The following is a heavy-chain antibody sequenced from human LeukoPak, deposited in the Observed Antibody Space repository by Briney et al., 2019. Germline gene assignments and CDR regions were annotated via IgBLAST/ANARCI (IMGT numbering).Heavy chain of an antibody. J-gene: IGHJ4*02. Sequence: VASVTVSCKASGYAFTGYYIHWVRQAPGQGLEWMGWMNPNTADTNYAQRFQGRVTMTRDMSISTAYMELSSLRSDDTAIFYCARSSGDSSLDYWGQGTLVTVSS. CDR2: MNPNTADT. CDR3: ARSSGDSSLDY. V-gene: IGHV1-2*02. D-gene: IGHD2-15*01. CDR1: GYAFTGYY.